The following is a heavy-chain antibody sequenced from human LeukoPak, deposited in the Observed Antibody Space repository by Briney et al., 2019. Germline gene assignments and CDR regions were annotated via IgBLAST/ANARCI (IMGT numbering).Heavy chain of an antibody. CDR1: GYTFTTYG. V-gene: IGHV1-18*01. CDR3: ARLSTYSGSYYRIDY. D-gene: IGHD1-26*01. CDR2: ISAYNGNT. J-gene: IGHJ4*02. Sequence: ASVKVSCKASGYTFTTYGFSWVRQAPGQGLEWMGWISAYNGNTNYAQKLQGRVTMTTDTSTSTAYMELRSLRSDDTAVYYCARLSTYSGSYYRIDYWGQGTLVAVPS.